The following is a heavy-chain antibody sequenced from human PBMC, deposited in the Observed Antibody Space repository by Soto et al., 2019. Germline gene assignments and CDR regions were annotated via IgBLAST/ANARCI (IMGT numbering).Heavy chain of an antibody. V-gene: IGHV5-10-1*01. CDR3: AGEVAAAGTYNWFDP. Sequence: FXXYWIXGXRXMPGKGLRWMGRIDPSDSYTNYSPSFQGHVTISADKSISTAYLQWSSLKASDTAMYYCAGEVAAAGTYNWFDPWGQGTLVTVSS. J-gene: IGHJ5*02. CDR1: FXXYW. D-gene: IGHD6-13*01. CDR2: IDPSDSYT.